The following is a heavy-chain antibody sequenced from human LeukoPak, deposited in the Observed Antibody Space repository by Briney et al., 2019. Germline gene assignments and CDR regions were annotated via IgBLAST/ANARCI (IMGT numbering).Heavy chain of an antibody. CDR1: GFTFSSYA. CDR3: AKALFLTPPELGYCTNGVCSDAFDI. CDR2: ISGSGGST. D-gene: IGHD2-8*01. Sequence: PGGSLRLSCAASGFTFSSYAMSWVRQAPGKGLEWVSAISGSGGSTYYADSVKGRFTISRDNSKNTLYLQMNSLRAEDTAVYYCAKALFLTPPELGYCTNGVCSDAFDIWGQGTMVTVSS. V-gene: IGHV3-23*01. J-gene: IGHJ3*02.